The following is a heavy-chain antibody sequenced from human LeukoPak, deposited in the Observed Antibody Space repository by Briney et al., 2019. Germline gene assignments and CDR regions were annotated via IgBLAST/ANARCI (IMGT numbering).Heavy chain of an antibody. Sequence: GGSLRLSCAASGFTFSSYWMSWVRQAPGKGLEWVANIKQDGSEKYYVHPVKGRFTISKDNAKNSLYLQMNSLRAEDTAVYYCAREPPLGGVIMFCTDYWGQGTLVTVSS. CDR2: IKQDGSEK. CDR3: AREPPLGGVIMFCTDY. V-gene: IGHV3-7*01. CDR1: GFTFSSYW. J-gene: IGHJ4*02. D-gene: IGHD3-10*01.